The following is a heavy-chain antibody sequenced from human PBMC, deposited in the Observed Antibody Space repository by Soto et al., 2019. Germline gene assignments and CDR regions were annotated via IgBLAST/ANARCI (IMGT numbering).Heavy chain of an antibody. J-gene: IGHJ4*02. CDR3: VKGSASSRPYYFDD. CDR2: ITGSGDDT. Sequence: TGGSLRLSCAASGFTFSYHAMSWVRQAPGKGLEWFSAITGSGDDTYHADSVKGRFTISGDNSKNTLYLQMNSLRADDTAVYYCVKGSASSRPYYFDDWGQGTLVTVPQ. CDR1: GFTFSYHA. D-gene: IGHD6-6*01. V-gene: IGHV3-23*01.